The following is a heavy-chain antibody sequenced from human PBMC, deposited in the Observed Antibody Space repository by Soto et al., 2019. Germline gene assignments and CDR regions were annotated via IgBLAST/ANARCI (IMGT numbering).Heavy chain of an antibody. V-gene: IGHV3-9*01. CDR2: ISWNSGSI. Sequence: SLRLSCAASGFTFDDYAMHWVRQAPGKGLEWVSGISWNSGSIGYADSVKGRFTISRDNAKNSLYLQMNSLRAEDTALYYCAKDGGGSSSWFDYWGQGTLVTVSS. J-gene: IGHJ4*02. D-gene: IGHD6-13*01. CDR3: AKDGGGSSSWFDY. CDR1: GFTFDDYA.